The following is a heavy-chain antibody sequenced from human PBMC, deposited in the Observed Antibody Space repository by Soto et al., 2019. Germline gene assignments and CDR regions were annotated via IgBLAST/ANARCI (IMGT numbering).Heavy chain of an antibody. J-gene: IGHJ3*02. D-gene: IGHD3-16*01. V-gene: IGHV4-31*03. CDR1: GGSISSGGYY. Sequence: QVQLQESGPGLVKPSQTLSLTCTVSGGSISSGGYYWSWIRQHPGKGLEWIGYIYYSGSTYYNPSLKSRVTISVDTSKNHFSLKLSSVTAADTAVYYCARDPMITFGGGGAFDIWGQGTMVTVSS. CDR2: IYYSGST. CDR3: ARDPMITFGGGGAFDI.